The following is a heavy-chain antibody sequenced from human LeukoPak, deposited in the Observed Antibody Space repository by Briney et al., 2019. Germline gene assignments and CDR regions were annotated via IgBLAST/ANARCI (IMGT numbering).Heavy chain of an antibody. CDR1: GFTFSSYS. CDR3: ARRNVEMASTQALDY. J-gene: IGHJ4*02. Sequence: GGSLRLSCAASGFTFSSYSMNWVRQAPGKGLEWVSSISSSSSYIYYADSVKGRFTISRDNAKNSLYLQMNSLRAEDTAVYYCARRNVEMASTQALDYWGQGTLVTVSS. V-gene: IGHV3-21*01. D-gene: IGHD5-24*01. CDR2: ISSSSSYI.